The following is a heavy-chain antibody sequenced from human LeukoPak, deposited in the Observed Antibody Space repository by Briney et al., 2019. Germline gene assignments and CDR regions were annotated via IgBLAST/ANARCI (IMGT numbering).Heavy chain of an antibody. D-gene: IGHD3-22*01. Sequence: GGSLRLSCAASGFTVGSNYMNWVRQAPGKGLEWVSYISSSGSTMYYADSVKGRFTISRDNAKNSLYLQMNSLRAEDTAVYYCARGGYYYDSSAYVSLDFWGQGTLVTVSS. CDR1: GFTVGSNY. J-gene: IGHJ4*02. V-gene: IGHV3-48*03. CDR3: ARGGYYYDSSAYVSLDF. CDR2: ISSSGSTM.